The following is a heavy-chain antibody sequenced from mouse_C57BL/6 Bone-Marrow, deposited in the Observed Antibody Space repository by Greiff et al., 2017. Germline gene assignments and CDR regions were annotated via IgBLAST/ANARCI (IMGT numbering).Heavy chain of an antibody. V-gene: IGHV1-69*01. Sequence: LVESGAELVMPGASVKLSCKASGYTFTSYWMHWVKQRPGQGLEWIGEIDPSDSYTNYNQKFKGKSTLTVDKSSSTAYMQLSSLTSEDSAVYYCARWSYYGYDGPCWYFDVWGTGTTVTVSS. CDR2: IDPSDSYT. CDR1: GYTFTSYW. J-gene: IGHJ1*03. CDR3: ARWSYYGYDGPCWYFDV. D-gene: IGHD2-2*01.